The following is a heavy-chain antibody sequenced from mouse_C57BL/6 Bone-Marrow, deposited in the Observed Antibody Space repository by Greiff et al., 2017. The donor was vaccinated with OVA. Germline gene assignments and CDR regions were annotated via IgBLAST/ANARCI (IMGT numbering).Heavy chain of an antibody. V-gene: IGHV5-17*01. J-gene: IGHJ3*01. CDR3: AAGYGGDWFAY. D-gene: IGHD2-2*01. Sequence: EVKLLESGGGLVKPGGSLKLSCAASGFTFSDYGMHWVRQAPEQGLEWVGYISRGSGTIYYADTVKGRFTISGDNAMNTAFLQITRLRSEDTDMYDCAAGYGGDWFAYWGQGTLVTVSA. CDR1: GFTFSDYG. CDR2: ISRGSGTI.